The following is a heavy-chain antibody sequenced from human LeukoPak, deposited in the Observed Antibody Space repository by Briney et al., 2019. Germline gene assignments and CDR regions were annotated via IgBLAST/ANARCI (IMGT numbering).Heavy chain of an antibody. V-gene: IGHV3-48*01. D-gene: IGHD3-22*01. J-gene: IGHJ5*02. CDR1: GFTFSSYS. CDR3: VRVLSGSWDWFDP. CDR2: ISSSSSTI. Sequence: PGGSLRLSCAASGFTFSSYSMNWVRQAPGKGLEWVSYISSSSSTIYYTDSVKGRFTISRDNAKNSLYLQMNSLRAEDTALYHCVRVLSGSWDWFDPWGQGTLVTVSS.